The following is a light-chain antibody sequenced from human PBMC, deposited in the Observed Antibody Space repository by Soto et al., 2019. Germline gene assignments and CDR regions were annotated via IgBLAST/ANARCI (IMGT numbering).Light chain of an antibody. V-gene: IGKV1-27*01. CDR2: AAV. Sequence: DIQMTQSPASLSASVGDRLTITCRASQGIRNYLAWYQQKPGKAPKLLIYAAVMLQSAVAARFSGSGSRTDVALSISSRQPEDVATSYCQKYDSARRTFGPGTKVEIK. CDR3: QKYDSARRT. J-gene: IGKJ1*01. CDR1: QGIRNY.